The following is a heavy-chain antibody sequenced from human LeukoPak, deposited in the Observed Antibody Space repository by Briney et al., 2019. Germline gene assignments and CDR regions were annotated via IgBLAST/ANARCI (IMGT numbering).Heavy chain of an antibody. V-gene: IGHV4-34*01. J-gene: IGHJ6*02. CDR3: ARGAGYSGEIYGMDV. CDR2: INHSGST. D-gene: IGHD5-12*01. Sequence: PSETLSLTCAVYGGSFSGYYWSWIRQPPGKGLEWIGEINHSGSTNYNPSLKSRATISVDTSKNQFSLKLSSVTAADTAVYYCARGAGYSGEIYGMDVWGQGTTVTVSS. CDR1: GGSFSGYY.